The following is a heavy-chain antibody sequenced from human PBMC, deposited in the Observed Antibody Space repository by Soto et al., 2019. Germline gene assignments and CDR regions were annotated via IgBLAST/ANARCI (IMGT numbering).Heavy chain of an antibody. CDR2: INHSGST. CDR3: ARGRVFGVVVRYYYYYMDV. CDR1: GGSFSGYY. V-gene: IGHV4-34*01. J-gene: IGHJ6*03. D-gene: IGHD3-3*01. Sequence: SETLSLTCAVYGGSFSGYYWSWIRQPPGKGLEWIGEINHSGSTNYNPSLKSRVTISVDTSKNQFSLKLSSVTAADTAVYYCARGRVFGVVVRYYYYYMDVWGKGTTVTVSS.